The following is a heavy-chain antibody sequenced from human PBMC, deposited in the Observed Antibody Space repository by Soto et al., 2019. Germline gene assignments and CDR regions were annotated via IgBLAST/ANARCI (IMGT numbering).Heavy chain of an antibody. Sequence: TLSLTFTVSGGSISSYYWSWIRQPPGKGLEWIGYIYYSGSTNYNPSLKSRVTISVDTSKNQFSLKLSSVTAADTAVYYCARETTILRDAFDIWGQGTMVTVSS. CDR1: GGSISSYY. D-gene: IGHD3-3*01. V-gene: IGHV4-59*01. CDR3: ARETTILRDAFDI. CDR2: IYYSGST. J-gene: IGHJ3*02.